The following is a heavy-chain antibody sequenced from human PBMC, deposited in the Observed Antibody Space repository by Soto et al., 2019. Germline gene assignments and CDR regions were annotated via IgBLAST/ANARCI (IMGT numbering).Heavy chain of an antibody. V-gene: IGHV3-9*01. D-gene: IGHD3-22*01. CDR1: GFTFDDYA. Sequence: EVQLVESGGGLVQPGRSLRLSCAASGFTFDDYAMHWVRQAPGKGLEWVSGISWNSGSIGYADSAKGRFTISRDNDKNSLYLQMNSLRAEDTAVYYCAKDKTYDGSGWLIDYWGQGTLVTVSS. J-gene: IGHJ4*02. CDR3: AKDKTYDGSGWLIDY. CDR2: ISWNSGSI.